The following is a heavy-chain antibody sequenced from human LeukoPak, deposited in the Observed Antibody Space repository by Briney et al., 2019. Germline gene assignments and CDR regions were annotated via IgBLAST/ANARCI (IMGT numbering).Heavy chain of an antibody. J-gene: IGHJ3*02. CDR3: ARANSSGWYHPNAFDI. V-gene: IGHV4-59*08. D-gene: IGHD6-19*01. Sequence: ASETLSLTCAVSGDSISSDYWSWIRQPPGKGLEWVGYIYYTGSTNYNPSPMSQLTISGDKSKNHFSLKLSSVTAADTAVYYCARANSSGWYHPNAFDIWGQGTMVTVSS. CDR2: IYYTGST. CDR1: GDSISSDY.